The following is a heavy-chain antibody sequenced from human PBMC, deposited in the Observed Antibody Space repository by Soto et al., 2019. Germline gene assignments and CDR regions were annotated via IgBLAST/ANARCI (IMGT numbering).Heavy chain of an antibody. D-gene: IGHD6-13*01. CDR2: ISAYNGNT. CDR1: GYTFSNYE. J-gene: IGHJ4*02. V-gene: IGHV1-18*01. CDR3: ARDWVAAGPFDY. Sequence: SVEVSCKASGYTFSNYEITGTRQAAGQGLEWMGWISAYNGNTNYAQKLQGRVTMTTDTSTSTAYMELRSLRSDDTAVYYCARDWVAAGPFDYGGQGTLVTVSS.